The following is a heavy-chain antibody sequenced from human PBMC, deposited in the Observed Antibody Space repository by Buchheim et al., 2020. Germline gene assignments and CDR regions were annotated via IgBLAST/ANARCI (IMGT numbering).Heavy chain of an antibody. V-gene: IGHV3-23*01. CDR1: GFTFSSNA. Sequence: EVQLLESGGGLLQPGGSLNFSGAASGFTFSSNAMSWFRQAPGRGLEWVPAISGRGGGTNYADPVKGRFTISRDNSKTTRNLQMNSLRAEDTAVYYCAKDSVRYYDFWSAPYGMDVWGQGTT. J-gene: IGHJ6*02. CDR2: ISGRGGGT. CDR3: AKDSVRYYDFWSAPYGMDV. D-gene: IGHD3-3*01.